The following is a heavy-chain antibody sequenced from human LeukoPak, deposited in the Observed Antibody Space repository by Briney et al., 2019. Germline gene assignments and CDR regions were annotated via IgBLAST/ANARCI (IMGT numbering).Heavy chain of an antibody. J-gene: IGHJ4*02. CDR3: ARTFAVWFGELSLCSFDY. CDR2: ISSSGGSI. D-gene: IGHD3-10*01. V-gene: IGHV3-23*01. CDR1: GFTFGSHG. Sequence: GGSLRLSCAVSGFTFGSHGMTWVRQTPGKGLVWVAGISSSGGSIYYAGSAKGRFSISRDNSKNTLYLQMNSLRAEDAAVYYCARTFAVWFGELSLCSFDYWGRGTLVTVAS.